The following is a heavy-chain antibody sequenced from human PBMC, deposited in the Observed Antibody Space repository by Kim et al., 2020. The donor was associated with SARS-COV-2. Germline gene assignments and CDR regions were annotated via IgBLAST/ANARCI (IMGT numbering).Heavy chain of an antibody. J-gene: IGHJ4*02. CDR3: AKVFSSGWYYFDY. CDR1: GFTFSSYG. CDR2: ISYDGSNK. V-gene: IGHV3-30*18. D-gene: IGHD6-19*01. Sequence: GGSLRLSCAASGFTFSSYGMHWVRQAPGKGLEWVAVISYDGSNKYYADSVKGRFTISRDNSKNTLYLQMNSLRAEDTAVYYCAKVFSSGWYYFDYWGQGTLVTVSS.